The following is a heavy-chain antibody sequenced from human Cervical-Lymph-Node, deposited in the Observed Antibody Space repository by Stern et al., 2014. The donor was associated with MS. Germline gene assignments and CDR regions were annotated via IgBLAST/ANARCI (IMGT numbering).Heavy chain of an antibody. CDR3: ARDRRPYYYYGMDV. V-gene: IGHV1-69*01. CDR1: GGTFSSHA. J-gene: IGHJ6*02. CDR2: VIPIFGTV. Sequence: QLVQSGAEVKKPGSSVKVSCQTSGGTFSSHAINWVRQAPGQGLEWMGGVIPIFGTVDYAQEFQGRLAIPADESTNTAYMDLSSLTSEDTAVYYCARDRRPYYYYGMDVWGQGTTVTVSS.